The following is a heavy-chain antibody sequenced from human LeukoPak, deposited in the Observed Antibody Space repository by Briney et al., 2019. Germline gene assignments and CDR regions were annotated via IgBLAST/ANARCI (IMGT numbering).Heavy chain of an antibody. J-gene: IGHJ6*02. CDR1: GFTFSSYW. V-gene: IGHV3-7*03. Sequence: GGSLRLSCAASGFTFSSYWMNWARQAPGKGLEWVASINHNGNVNYYVDSVKGRLTISRDNAKNSLYLQMSNLRAEDTAVYFCARGGGLDVWGQGATVTVYS. CDR3: ARGGGLDV. CDR2: INHNGNVN. D-gene: IGHD3-16*01.